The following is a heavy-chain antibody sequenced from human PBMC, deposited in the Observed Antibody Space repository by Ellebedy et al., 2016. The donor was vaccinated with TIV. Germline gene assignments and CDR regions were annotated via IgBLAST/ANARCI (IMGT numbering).Heavy chain of an antibody. CDR1: GGSFSGYY. CDR2: INHSGST. CDR3: ARDIVSTGGFWDY. D-gene: IGHD2-8*02. J-gene: IGHJ4*02. V-gene: IGHV4-34*09. Sequence: MPSETLSLTCAVYGGSFSGYYWSWIRQPPGKGLEWIGEINHSGSTYYNPSLKSRVTISVDTSKNQFSLKLSSVTAADTAVYYCARDIVSTGGFWDYWGQGTLVTVSS.